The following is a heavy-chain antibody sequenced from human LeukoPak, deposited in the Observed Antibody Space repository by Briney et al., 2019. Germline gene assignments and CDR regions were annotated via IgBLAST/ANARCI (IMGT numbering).Heavy chain of an antibody. CDR1: GFTFSSYE. CDR2: ISSSGSTM. V-gene: IGHV3-48*03. D-gene: IGHD3-10*01. CDR3: ARPSITLVRGELVYYFDY. Sequence: GGSLRLSCAASGFTFSSYEMNWVRQAPGKGLAWISYISSSGSTMYYADPVKGRFTISRDNAKNSLYLQMNSLRAEDTAVYYCARPSITLVRGELVYYFDYWGQGTLVTVSS. J-gene: IGHJ4*02.